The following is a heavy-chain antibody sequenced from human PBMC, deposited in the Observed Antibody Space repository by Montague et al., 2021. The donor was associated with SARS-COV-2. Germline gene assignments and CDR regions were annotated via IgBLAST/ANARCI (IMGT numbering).Heavy chain of an antibody. J-gene: IGHJ3*02. CDR2: IYYSGST. V-gene: IGHV4-39*01. D-gene: IGHD6-19*01. CDR3: ARQENSSGWFKPDAFDT. CDR1: GGSISSSSYY. Sequence: SETLPLTCTVSGGSISSSSYYWGWIRQPPGKGLEWIGSIYYSGSTYYNPSLKSRVTISVDTSKNQFSLKLSSVTAADTAVYYCARQENSSGWFKPDAFDTWGQGTMVTVSS.